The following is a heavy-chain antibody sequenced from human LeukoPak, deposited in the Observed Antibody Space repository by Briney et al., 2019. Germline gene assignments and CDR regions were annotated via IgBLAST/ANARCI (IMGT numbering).Heavy chain of an antibody. CDR1: GSSISSYY. V-gene: IGHV4-59*08. J-gene: IGHJ4*02. D-gene: IGHD3-10*01. Sequence: PSETLSLTCTVSGSSISSYYWSWIRQPPGKGLEWIGYIYYSGSTNYNPSLKSRVTISVDTSKNQFSLKLSSVTAADTAVYYCARHMWATYYYGSGSYTSMLFDYWGQGTLVTVSS. CDR3: ARHMWATYYYGSGSYTSMLFDY. CDR2: IYYSGST.